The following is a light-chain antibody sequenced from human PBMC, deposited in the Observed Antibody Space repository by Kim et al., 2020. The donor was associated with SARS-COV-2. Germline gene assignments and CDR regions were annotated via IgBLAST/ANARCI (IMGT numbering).Light chain of an antibody. J-gene: IGLJ1*01. CDR1: TTDVSGHND. V-gene: IGLV2-14*03. Sequence: QSIITSCSGITTDVSGHNDVSWYQQHPGAAPNLMIYDVTYRPSGVSSRFSGSKSGNTASLTTSGLQAEDEADYYCSSYPSTGTEVFGTGTKVTVL. CDR2: DVT. CDR3: SSYPSTGTEV.